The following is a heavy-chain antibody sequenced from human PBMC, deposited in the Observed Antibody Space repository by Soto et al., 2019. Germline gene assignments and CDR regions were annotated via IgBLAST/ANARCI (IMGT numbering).Heavy chain of an antibody. CDR1: GFTVSSDY. J-gene: IGHJ4*02. D-gene: IGHD6-19*01. V-gene: IGHV3-66*01. Sequence: QPGGSLRLSCAASGFTVSSDYMSWVRQAPGKGLEWVSVIYSGGSTYYADSVKGRFTISRDNSKNTLYLQMNSLRAEDTAVYYCAMKPGGGGWHFDYWGQGTLVTVSS. CDR3: AMKPGGGGWHFDY. CDR2: IYSGGST.